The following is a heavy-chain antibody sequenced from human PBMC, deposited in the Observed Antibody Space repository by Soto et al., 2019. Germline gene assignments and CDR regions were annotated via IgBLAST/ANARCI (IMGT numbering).Heavy chain of an antibody. CDR3: ARLGYSYGYYYYGMDV. J-gene: IGHJ6*02. Sequence: SQALSLTCAISGDIVSSNSAAWNWIRQSPSRGLEWLGRTYYRSKWYNDYAVSVKSRITINPDTSKNQFSLQLNSVTPEDTAVYYCARLGYSYGYYYYGMDVWGQETTVTVSS. CDR2: TYYRSKWYN. D-gene: IGHD5-18*01. V-gene: IGHV6-1*01. CDR1: GDIVSSNSAA.